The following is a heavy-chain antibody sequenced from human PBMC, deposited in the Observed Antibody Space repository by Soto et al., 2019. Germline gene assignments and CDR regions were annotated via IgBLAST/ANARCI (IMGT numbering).Heavy chain of an antibody. CDR2: ISDDGSNK. V-gene: IGHV3-30-3*01. CDR1: GFTFSMYF. D-gene: IGHD1-1*01. Sequence: GGSLRLSCAASGFTFSMYFMHWVRRTPDKGLEWVAVISDDGSNKYYANSVKGRFTISRDNSKNTLFLQMDSLRAEDTAVYYCARGTDYWGLGTLVTVSS. J-gene: IGHJ4*02. CDR3: ARGTDY.